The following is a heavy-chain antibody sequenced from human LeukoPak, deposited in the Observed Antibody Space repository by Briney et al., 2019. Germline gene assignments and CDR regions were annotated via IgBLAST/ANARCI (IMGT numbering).Heavy chain of an antibody. Sequence: ASVKVSCKASGYTFTGYYMHWVRQAPGQGLEWMGWINPNSGGTNCAQKFQGWVTMTRDTSISTAYMELSRLRSDDTAEYYCARARSFYYNWNEYDYWGQGTLVTVSS. D-gene: IGHD1-20*01. V-gene: IGHV1-2*04. CDR2: INPNSGGT. CDR1: GYTFTGYY. J-gene: IGHJ4*02. CDR3: ARARSFYYNWNEYDY.